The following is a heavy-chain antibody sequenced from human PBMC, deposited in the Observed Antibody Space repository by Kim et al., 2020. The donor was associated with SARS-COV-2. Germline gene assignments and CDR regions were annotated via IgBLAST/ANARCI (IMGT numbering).Heavy chain of an antibody. Sequence: TDYEKECQGRVTMTKNTSISTAYMELTSLRSEDTAVYYCARQGGYYYGMDVWGQGTTVTVSS. CDR2: T. V-gene: IGHV1-8*01. CDR3: ARQGGYYYGMDV. J-gene: IGHJ6*02.